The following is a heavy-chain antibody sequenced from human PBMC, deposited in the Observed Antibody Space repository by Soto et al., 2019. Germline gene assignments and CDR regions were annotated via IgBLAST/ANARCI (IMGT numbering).Heavy chain of an antibody. Sequence: EVQLLESGGGLVQPGGSLTLSCAVSGFTFSNSAMTWVRQAPGKGLEWVSHISRTGTDTHYANSVVGRFTMSRDNSKNTVYLHMNSLGAEDTAKYYCAKMAYFGDPPGGDSWGQGTLVTVSS. J-gene: IGHJ4*02. V-gene: IGHV3-23*01. CDR2: ISRTGTDT. CDR3: AKMAYFGDPPGGDS. D-gene: IGHD3-10*01. CDR1: GFTFSNSA.